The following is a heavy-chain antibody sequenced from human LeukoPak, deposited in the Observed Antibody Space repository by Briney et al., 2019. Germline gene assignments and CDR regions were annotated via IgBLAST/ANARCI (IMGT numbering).Heavy chain of an antibody. V-gene: IGHV3-7*04. J-gene: IGHJ3*02. CDR1: GFTFSSNW. D-gene: IGHD1-26*01. CDR3: ARGGSYLSAFDI. CDR2: IKQDGSEK. Sequence: GGSLRLSCAASGFTFSSNWMSWVRQAPGKGLEWVANIKQDGSEKYYVDSVRGRFTISRDNAKNSLYLQMNSLRAEDTAVYYCARGGSYLSAFDIWGQGTMVTVSS.